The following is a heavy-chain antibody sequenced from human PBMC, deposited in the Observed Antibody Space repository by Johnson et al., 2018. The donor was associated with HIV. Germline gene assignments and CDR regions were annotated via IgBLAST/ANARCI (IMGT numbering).Heavy chain of an antibody. CDR3: ARDLYAAAEHAFEI. CDR1: GFTFSSYA. J-gene: IGHJ3*02. Sequence: QVQLVESGGGVVQPGRSLRLSCAASGFTFSSYAMHWVRPAPGKGLEWVAVISYDGRNKYYADSVKGRFTISRDNSKNTLYLQMNSLSAEDTAVYYCARDLYAAAEHAFEIGGQGTMVTVSS. CDR2: ISYDGRNK. V-gene: IGHV3-30*04. D-gene: IGHD6-13*01.